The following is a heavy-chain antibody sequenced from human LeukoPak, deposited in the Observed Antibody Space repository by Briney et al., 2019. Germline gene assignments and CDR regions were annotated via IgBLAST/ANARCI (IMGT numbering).Heavy chain of an antibody. J-gene: IGHJ4*02. Sequence: SVKVSCEASGGTFSSYAISWVRQAPGQGLEWMGRIIPILGIANYAQKFQGRVTITADKSTSTAYMELSSLRSEDTAVYYCARDEGVVVAAGEFFDYWGQGTLVTVSS. D-gene: IGHD2-15*01. V-gene: IGHV1-69*04. CDR2: IIPILGIA. CDR1: GGTFSSYA. CDR3: ARDEGVVVAAGEFFDY.